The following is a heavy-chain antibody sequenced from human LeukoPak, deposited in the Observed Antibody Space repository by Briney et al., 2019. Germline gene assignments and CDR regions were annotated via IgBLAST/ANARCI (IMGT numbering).Heavy chain of an antibody. CDR3: ARHTSGWYGDS. J-gene: IGHJ5*01. CDR1: GGSISSHY. V-gene: IGHV4-59*08. CDR2: IYYSGST. Sequence: PSETLSLTCTVSGGSISSHYWSWIRQPPGKGREWIGYIYYSGSTNYNPSLKSRVTISVDTSKKQFSLDLRSVTAADTALYYCARHTSGWYGDSWGQGTLVTVSS. D-gene: IGHD6-19*01.